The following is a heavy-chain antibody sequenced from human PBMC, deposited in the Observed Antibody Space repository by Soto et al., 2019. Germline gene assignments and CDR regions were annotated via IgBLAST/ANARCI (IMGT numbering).Heavy chain of an antibody. J-gene: IGHJ5*02. D-gene: IGHD3-22*01. Sequence: GGSLRLSCAASGFTVSSNYMSWVRQAPGKGLEWVSVIYSGGSTYYADSVKGRFIISRDNSKNTLYLQMNSLRAEDTAVYYCAREPRTKYYYDSSGNWFDPWGQGTLVTVSS. CDR1: GFTVSSNY. V-gene: IGHV3-53*01. CDR2: IYSGGST. CDR3: AREPRTKYYYDSSGNWFDP.